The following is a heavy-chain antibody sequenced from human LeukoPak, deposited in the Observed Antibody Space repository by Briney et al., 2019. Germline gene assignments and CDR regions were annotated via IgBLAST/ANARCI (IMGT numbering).Heavy chain of an antibody. CDR2: IYYSGST. J-gene: IGHJ4*02. Sequence: SETLSLTCTVSGGSISSSSYYWGWIRQPPGKGLEWIGSIYYSGSTYYNPSLKSRVTISVDTSKNQFSLKLSSVTAADTAVYYCARGVTYYDILTQGYFDYWGQGTLVTVSS. D-gene: IGHD3-9*01. V-gene: IGHV4-39*01. CDR3: ARGVTYYDILTQGYFDY. CDR1: GGSISSSSYY.